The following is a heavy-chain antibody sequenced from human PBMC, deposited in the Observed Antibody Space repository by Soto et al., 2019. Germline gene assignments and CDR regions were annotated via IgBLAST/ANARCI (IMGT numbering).Heavy chain of an antibody. CDR1: GFTVSSNY. CDR2: IYSDGST. V-gene: IGHV3-53*01. D-gene: IGHD6-13*01. J-gene: IGHJ4*02. CDR3: AREGQGAGGGNFDY. Sequence: EVQLVESGGGLIQPGGSLRLSCAASGFTVSSNYMSWVRQAPGKGLEWVSIIYSDGSTYYADSVKGRFTISRDNSKNTLYLQINSLRAEDTAVYYCAREGQGAGGGNFDYWGQGTLVSVSS.